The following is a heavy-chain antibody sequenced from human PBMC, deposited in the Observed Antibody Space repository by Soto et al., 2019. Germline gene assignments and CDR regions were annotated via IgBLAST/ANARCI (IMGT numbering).Heavy chain of an antibody. J-gene: IGHJ4*02. Sequence: SVKVSCKASGGTFSSYAISWVRQAPGQGLEWMGGIIPIFGTANYAQKFQGRVTITADESTSTAYMELSSLRSEDTAVYYCARGRYSETSVTPFDYWGQGTLVTVSS. CDR2: IIPIFGTA. V-gene: IGHV1-69*13. CDR3: ARGRYSETSVTPFDY. CDR1: GGTFSSYA. D-gene: IGHD1-26*01.